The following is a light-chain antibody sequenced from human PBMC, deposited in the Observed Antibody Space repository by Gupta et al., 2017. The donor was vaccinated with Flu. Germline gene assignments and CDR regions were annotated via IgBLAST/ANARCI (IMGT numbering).Light chain of an antibody. CDR2: GTS. J-gene: IGKJ1*01. CDR3: HQYGDSPQT. CDR1: QSFSSGY. V-gene: IGKV3-20*01. Sequence: EVVLTQSPATLSLSPGERATLSCRASQSFSSGYLAWYQQKPGQAPRLLVHGTSRMAAGIPDRFSGSASGTDFTLTISRLEPEDFALYFCHQYGDSPQTFGQGTKVEIK.